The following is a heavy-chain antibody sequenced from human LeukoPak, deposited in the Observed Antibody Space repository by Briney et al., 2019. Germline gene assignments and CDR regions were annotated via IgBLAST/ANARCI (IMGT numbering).Heavy chain of an antibody. CDR3: ARGDRNSYHYYYYMDV. Sequence: KSGGSLRLSCAASGFTFSSYSMNWVRQAPGKGLEWVSSISSSSSYIYYADSVKGRFTISRDNAKNSLYLQMNSLRAEDTAVYYCARGDRNSYHYYYYMDVWGKGTTVTVSS. D-gene: IGHD3-16*01. CDR2: ISSSSSYI. V-gene: IGHV3-21*01. CDR1: GFTFSSYS. J-gene: IGHJ6*03.